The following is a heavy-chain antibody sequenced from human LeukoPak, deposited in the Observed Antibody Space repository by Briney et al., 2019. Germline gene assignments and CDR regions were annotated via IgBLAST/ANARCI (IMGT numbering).Heavy chain of an antibody. CDR1: GFTFSNYW. V-gene: IGHV3-30*02. Sequence: PGGSLRLPCAASGFTFSNYWMHWVRPAPGKGLEWVAFIRYDGSHEYYADSVKGRFTISRDNSKNTLYLQMNSVRSEDTALYYCAKPSGSGVDYWGQGTRVTVSS. CDR2: IRYDGSHE. CDR3: AKPSGSGVDY. J-gene: IGHJ4*01. D-gene: IGHD1-26*01.